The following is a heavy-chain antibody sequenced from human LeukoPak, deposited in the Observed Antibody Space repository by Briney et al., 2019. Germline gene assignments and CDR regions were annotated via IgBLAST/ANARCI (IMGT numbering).Heavy chain of an antibody. CDR2: IKQDGSEK. J-gene: IGHJ6*02. CDR1: GFTFSNYA. CDR3: ARDPSRWYYREGMDV. V-gene: IGHV3-7*01. Sequence: GRSLRLSCAASGFTFSNYAMSWVRQAPGKGLEWVANIKQDGSEKYYVDSVKGRFTISRDNAKNSLYLQMNSLRAEDTAVYYCARDPSRWYYREGMDVWGQGTTVTVSS. D-gene: IGHD6-13*01.